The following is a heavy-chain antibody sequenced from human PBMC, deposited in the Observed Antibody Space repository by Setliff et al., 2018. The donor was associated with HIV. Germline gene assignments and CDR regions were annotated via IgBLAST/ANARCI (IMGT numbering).Heavy chain of an antibody. V-gene: IGHV3-7*01. D-gene: IGHD3-22*01. Sequence: GGSLRLSCAASGFTFSSSWMHWVCQAPEKGLEWVADIKCDGSEKYYVDSVKGRLTISRDNAKNSLYLQVNSLRAEDTAVYYCATLRIYDSSGYYHGAFDIWGQGTMVTVSS. J-gene: IGHJ3*02. CDR1: GFTFSSSW. CDR3: ATLRIYDSSGYYHGAFDI. CDR2: IKCDGSEK.